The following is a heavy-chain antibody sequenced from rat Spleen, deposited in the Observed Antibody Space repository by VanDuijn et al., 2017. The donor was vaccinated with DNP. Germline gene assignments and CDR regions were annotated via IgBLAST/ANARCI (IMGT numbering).Heavy chain of an antibody. J-gene: IGHJ2*01. Sequence: EVQLVESGGGLVQPGRSLKLSCAASGFTFSDYYMAWVRQAPTKGLEWVASIRYDGGSTYYRDSVKGRFTISRDNAKNTLYLQMSSLRSEDMATYYCVRWNSGHFDYWGQGVMVPVSS. CDR2: IRYDGGST. CDR1: GFTFSDYY. D-gene: IGHD4-3*01. V-gene: IGHV5-22*01. CDR3: VRWNSGHFDY.